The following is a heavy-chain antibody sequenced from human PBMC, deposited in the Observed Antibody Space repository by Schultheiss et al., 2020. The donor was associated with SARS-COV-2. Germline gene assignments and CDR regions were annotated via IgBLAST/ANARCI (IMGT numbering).Heavy chain of an antibody. J-gene: IGHJ6*02. V-gene: IGHV3-30*07. CDR1: GFTFSSYA. Sequence: GGSLRLSCAASGFTFSSYAMYWVRQAPGKGLEWVAVISYDGSNKYYADSVKGRFTISRDNSKNTLYLQMTSLRADDTAVYYCVRGRGAAMGYYSYYYGMDVWGQGTTVTVSS. CDR3: VRGRGAAMGYYSYYYGMDV. CDR2: ISYDGSNK. D-gene: IGHD3-10*01.